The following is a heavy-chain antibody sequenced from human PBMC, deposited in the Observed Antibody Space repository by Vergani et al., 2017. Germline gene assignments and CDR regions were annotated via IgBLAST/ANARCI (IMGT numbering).Heavy chain of an antibody. CDR1: GFTFSSYA. CDR3: ASDRIAARPIHYYYYYDMDV. D-gene: IGHD6-6*01. J-gene: IGHJ6*03. CDR2: ISGSGGST. Sequence: EVQLLESGGGLVQPGGSLRLSCAASGFTFSSYAMSWVRQAPGKGLEWVSAISGSGGSTYYADSVKGRFTISRDNSKNTLYLQMNSLRAEDTAVYYCASDRIAARPIHYYYYYDMDVWGKGP. V-gene: IGHV3-23*01.